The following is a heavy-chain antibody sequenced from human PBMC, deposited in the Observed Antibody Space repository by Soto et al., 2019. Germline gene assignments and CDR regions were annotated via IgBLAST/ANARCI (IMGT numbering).Heavy chain of an antibody. Sequence: ESGGGLVQPGGSLRLSCAASSFTFSNAWMNWVRQAPGKGLEWVGRIKSRIDGGTTDYAAPVKGRFSISRDDSRNTVFLQMNSLKTDDTAVYYCTTEGTGTTFFNYWGQGTLVTVSS. J-gene: IGHJ4*02. CDR3: TTEGTGTTFFNY. CDR1: SFTFSNAW. V-gene: IGHV3-15*01. CDR2: IKSRIDGGTT. D-gene: IGHD1-7*01.